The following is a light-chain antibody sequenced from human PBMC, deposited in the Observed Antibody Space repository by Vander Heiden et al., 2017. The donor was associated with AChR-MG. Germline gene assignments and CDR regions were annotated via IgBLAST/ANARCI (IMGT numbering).Light chain of an antibody. CDR3: AAWDDSLNGRRV. CDR2: SNN. Sequence: QSVLTQPPSASGTPGQRVTISCSGSSSNIGSNTVNWYQQLPGTAPKLRIYSNNQRPSGFPDRFSGSKSGTSASLAISGLQSEDEADYYCAAWDDSLNGRRVFGGGTKLTVL. V-gene: IGLV1-44*01. J-gene: IGLJ2*01. CDR1: SSNIGSNT.